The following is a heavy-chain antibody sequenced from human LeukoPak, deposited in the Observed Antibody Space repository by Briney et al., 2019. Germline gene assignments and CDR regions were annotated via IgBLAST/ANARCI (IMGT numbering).Heavy chain of an antibody. CDR1: GFTASSNY. D-gene: IGHD6-13*01. V-gene: IGHV3-66*01. J-gene: IGHJ4*02. CDR3: ARDIAAAGDY. Sequence: PGGSLRLSCAASGFTASSNYMSWVRQAPGKGLEWVSVIYSGGSTYYADSVKGRFTISRDNSKNTLYLQMNSLRAEDTAVYYCARDIAAAGDYWGQGTLVTVSS. CDR2: IYSGGST.